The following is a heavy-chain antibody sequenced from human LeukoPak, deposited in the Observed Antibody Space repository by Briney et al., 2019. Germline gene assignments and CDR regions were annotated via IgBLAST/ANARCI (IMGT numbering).Heavy chain of an antibody. CDR3: ARLVGDGYNYFDY. CDR1: GGSFSGYY. V-gene: IGHV4-34*01. D-gene: IGHD5-24*01. J-gene: IGHJ4*02. Sequence: SETLSLTCAVYGGSFSGYYWSWIRQPPGKGLEWIGGINHSGSTNYNPSLKSRVTISVDTSKNQFSLKLSSVTAADTAVYYCARLVGDGYNYFDYWGQGTLVTVSS. CDR2: INHSGST.